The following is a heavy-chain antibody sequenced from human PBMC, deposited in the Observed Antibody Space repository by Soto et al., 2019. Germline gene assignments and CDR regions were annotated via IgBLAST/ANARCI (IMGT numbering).Heavy chain of an antibody. D-gene: IGHD3-3*01. Sequence: QVQLVQSGAEVKKPGASVKVSCKASGYTFTGYYMHWERQAPGQGLEWMGWINPNSGGTNYAQKVQGRVTMTRDMSISTAYMELSRPRSDDTAVYYCARNLEWLLLTAFDIWGQGTMVTVSS. CDR2: INPNSGGT. V-gene: IGHV1-2*02. CDR1: GYTFTGYY. J-gene: IGHJ3*02. CDR3: ARNLEWLLLTAFDI.